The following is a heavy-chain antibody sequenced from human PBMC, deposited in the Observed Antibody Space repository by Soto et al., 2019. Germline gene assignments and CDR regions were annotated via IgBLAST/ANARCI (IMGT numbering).Heavy chain of an antibody. V-gene: IGHV3-23*01. CDR1: GFAFSTYA. CDR3: GKDKNGALDN. J-gene: IGHJ4*02. CDR2: ITPSGGST. Sequence: EVQLLESGGGLVQPGGSLRLSCAASGFAFSTYAMSWVRQAPGKGLEWVSTITPSGGSTYYADFVKGRFTISRDNSKNTLYLQMHSLRDEDTALYYCGKDKNGALDNWGQGTQVTVSS. D-gene: IGHD2-8*01.